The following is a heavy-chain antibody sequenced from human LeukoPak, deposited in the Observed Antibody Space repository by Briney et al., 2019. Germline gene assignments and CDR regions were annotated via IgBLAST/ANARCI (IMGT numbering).Heavy chain of an antibody. CDR1: GFTFDDYA. CDR2: ISWNSGGI. Sequence: SLRLSCAASGFTFDDYAMHWVRQAPGKGLEWVSGISWNSGGIGYADSVKGRSTISRDNAKNSLYLQMNSLRAEDTALYYCAKAIAVAGQYYFDYWGQGTLVTVSS. CDR3: AKAIAVAGQYYFDY. J-gene: IGHJ4*02. V-gene: IGHV3-9*01. D-gene: IGHD6-19*01.